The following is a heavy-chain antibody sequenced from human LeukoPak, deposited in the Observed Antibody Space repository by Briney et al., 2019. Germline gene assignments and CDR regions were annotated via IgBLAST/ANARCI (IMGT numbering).Heavy chain of an antibody. CDR1: GFTFDDYG. J-gene: IGHJ4*02. D-gene: IGHD6-6*01. Sequence: GGSLRLSCAASGFTFDDYGMSWVRQAPGKGLEWVSGINWNGGSTGYADSVKGRLTISRDNAKNSLYLQMNSLRAEDTALYYCARANGYSSSPGYFDYWGQGTLVTVSS. V-gene: IGHV3-20*04. CDR2: INWNGGST. CDR3: ARANGYSSSPGYFDY.